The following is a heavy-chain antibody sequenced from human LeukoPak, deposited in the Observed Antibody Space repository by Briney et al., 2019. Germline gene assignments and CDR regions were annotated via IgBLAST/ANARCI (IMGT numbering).Heavy chain of an antibody. CDR1: GNTXTNYF. J-gene: IGHJ4*02. Sequence: ASVKVSCKSSGNTXTNYFIHWVRQAPGQGLEWMGLTNPSGSTSYAQKFQGRVTMTRDTSTSTVYMELSSLRSEDTAVYYCARYYMNYCFDFWGQGTLVTVSS. D-gene: IGHD1-26*01. V-gene: IGHV1-46*01. CDR3: ARYYMNYCFDF. CDR2: TNPSGST.